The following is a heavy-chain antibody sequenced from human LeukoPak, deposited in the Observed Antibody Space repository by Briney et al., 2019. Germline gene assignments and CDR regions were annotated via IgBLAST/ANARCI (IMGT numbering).Heavy chain of an antibody. D-gene: IGHD1-26*01. J-gene: IGHJ4*02. CDR1: GFTFGDYA. CDR3: ARELSRSYYDFDY. Sequence: GGSLRLSCTASGFTFGDYAMSWVRQAPGKGLEWVGFIRTKAYGGTTEYAASVKGRFTTSRDDSKSIVYLQMNSLKTEDTAVYYCARELSRSYYDFDYWGQGTLVTVSS. CDR2: IRTKAYGGTT. V-gene: IGHV3-49*04.